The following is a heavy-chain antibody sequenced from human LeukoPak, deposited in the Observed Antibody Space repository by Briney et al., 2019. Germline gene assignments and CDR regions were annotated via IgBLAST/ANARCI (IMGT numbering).Heavy chain of an antibody. CDR1: RFPFRSYG. CDR3: AKGYYDSTTNYYYYGMDV. CDR2: TSYDGTNK. V-gene: IGHV3-30*18. D-gene: IGHD2/OR15-2a*01. J-gene: IGHJ6*02. Sequence: PGGALRLSCAASRFPFRSYGMHWVRQAPGKRLEGVAVTSYDGTNKYYADSVKGRFTISRDNSKNTLYLQMNSLRAEDTAVYYCAKGYYDSTTNYYYYGMDVWGQGTAVTVSS.